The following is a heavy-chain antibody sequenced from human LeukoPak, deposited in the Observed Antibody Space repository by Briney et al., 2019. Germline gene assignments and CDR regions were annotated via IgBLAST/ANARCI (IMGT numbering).Heavy chain of an antibody. J-gene: IGHJ4*02. V-gene: IGHV3-23*01. CDR1: GFTFSSYE. CDR2: LSGSGAST. D-gene: IGHD5-18*01. CDR3: AKDQSYGFDY. Sequence: PGGSLRLSCAASGFTFSSYEMNWVRQAPGKGLEWVSALSGSGASTYYADSVKGRFTISRDNSKNTLYLQMNSLGAEDTAVYYCAKDQSYGFDYWGQGTLVTVSS.